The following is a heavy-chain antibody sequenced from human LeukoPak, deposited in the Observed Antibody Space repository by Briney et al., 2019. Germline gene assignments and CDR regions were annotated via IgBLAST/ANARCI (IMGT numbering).Heavy chain of an antibody. V-gene: IGHV3-74*01. CDR2: INSDGTSV. D-gene: IGHD3-22*01. J-gene: IGHJ6*02. Sequence: GGSLRLSCAASGLSFSSYWMHWVRQVPGKGLVWVSRINSDGTSVRYADSVKGRFTISRDNAKNTPYLQMKRLRAEDTSVYYCGRSHYYDSSGNFYYYYAMDVWGQGTTVTVSS. CDR3: GRSHYYDSSGNFYYYYAMDV. CDR1: GLSFSSYW.